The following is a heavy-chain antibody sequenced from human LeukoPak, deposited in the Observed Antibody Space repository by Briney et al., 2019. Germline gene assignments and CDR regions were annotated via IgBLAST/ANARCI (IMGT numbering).Heavy chain of an antibody. D-gene: IGHD4-23*01. CDR1: GFTFSSYA. CDR2: TSSNGGST. Sequence: PGGSLRLSCAASGFTFSSYAMHWVRQAPGKGLEYVSATSSNGGSTYYANSVKGRFTISRDNSKNTLYLQMGSLRAEDMAVYYCARGQAYGGNSPFDYWGQGTLVTVSS. J-gene: IGHJ4*02. CDR3: ARGQAYGGNSPFDY. V-gene: IGHV3-64*01.